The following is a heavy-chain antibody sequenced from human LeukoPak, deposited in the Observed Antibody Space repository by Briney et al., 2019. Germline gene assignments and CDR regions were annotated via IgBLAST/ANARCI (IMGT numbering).Heavy chain of an antibody. D-gene: IGHD4-23*01. CDR1: GYIFTGYY. CDR2: ISGYTGNT. Sequence: ASVKVSCKASGYIFTGYYMHWVRQAPGQGLEWMGWISGYTGNTNYAQKLQARVTMTTDTSTSTAYMELRSLRSDDTAVYYCARSEGGNLWNYFDYWGQGTLVTVSS. CDR3: ARSEGGNLWNYFDY. V-gene: IGHV1-18*04. J-gene: IGHJ4*02.